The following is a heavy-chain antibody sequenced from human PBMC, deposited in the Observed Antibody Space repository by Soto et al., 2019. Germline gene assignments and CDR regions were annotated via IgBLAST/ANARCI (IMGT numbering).Heavy chain of an antibody. CDR3: ARGSYFDILTGNGLYY. CDR1: GFSFSSYG. CDR2: IWYDGSNK. D-gene: IGHD3-9*01. V-gene: IGHV3-33*01. J-gene: IGHJ4*02. Sequence: GGSLRLSCAASGFSFSSYGMHWVRQAPGKGLEWVAVIWYDGSNKYYADSVKGRFTISRDNSKNTLYLQMNSLRAEDTAVYYCARGSYFDILTGNGLYYWGQRTLVTVSS.